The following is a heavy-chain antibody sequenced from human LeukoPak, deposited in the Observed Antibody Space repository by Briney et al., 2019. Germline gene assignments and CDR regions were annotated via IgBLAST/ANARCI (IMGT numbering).Heavy chain of an antibody. V-gene: IGHV3-66*01. Sequence: NPGGSLRLSCAVSGFTVSNYYMHWVRQAPGKGLEWVSAIYRGGSIYYADTVKGRFIISRDNSNNTVDLQLNSLRAEDTAVYYCARESPMVGDNYYGMDVWGQGTTVTVSS. D-gene: IGHD2-8*01. J-gene: IGHJ6*02. CDR2: IYRGGSI. CDR1: GFTVSNYY. CDR3: ARESPMVGDNYYGMDV.